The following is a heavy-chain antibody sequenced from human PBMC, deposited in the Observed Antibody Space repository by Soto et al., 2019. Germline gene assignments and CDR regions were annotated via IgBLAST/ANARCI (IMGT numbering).Heavy chain of an antibody. CDR2: TRNKVNSDTT. D-gene: IGHD4-17*01. V-gene: IGHV3-72*01. CDR3: ARESAMTTGVSYDYYYYGMDV. Sequence: GGSLRLSCAASGFIFSDHYMDWVRQAPGKGLEWVGRTRNKVNSDTTEYAASVKGRFTISRDDSKNSLHLQMNSLQTEDTAVYYCARESAMTTGVSYDYYYYGMDVWGQGTTVTVSS. J-gene: IGHJ6*02. CDR1: GFIFSDHY.